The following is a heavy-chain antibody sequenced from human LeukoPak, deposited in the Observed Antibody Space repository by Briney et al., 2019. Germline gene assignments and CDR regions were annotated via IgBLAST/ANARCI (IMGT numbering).Heavy chain of an antibody. Sequence: PSETLSLTCTVSGGAISSYYWSWIRQPPGKGLEWIAYISDIGSINYNPSLKSRVTISLDTSKNQFSLKLSSVTAADTAVYYCAGHHPRNTVDFWGQGTLVTVSS. CDR2: ISDIGSI. CDR1: GGAISSYY. D-gene: IGHD2/OR15-2a*01. CDR3: AGHHPRNTVDF. J-gene: IGHJ4*02. V-gene: IGHV4-59*08.